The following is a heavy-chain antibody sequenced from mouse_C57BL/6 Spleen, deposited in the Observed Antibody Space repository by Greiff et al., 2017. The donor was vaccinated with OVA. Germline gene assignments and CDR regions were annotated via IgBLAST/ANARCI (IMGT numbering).Heavy chain of an antibody. CDR2: IHPNSGST. V-gene: IGHV1-64*01. CDR1: GYTFTSYW. Sequence: QVQLQQPGAELVKPGASVKLSCKASGYTFTSYWMHWVKQRPGQGLEWIGMIHPNSGSTNYNEKFKSKATLTVDKSSSTAYMQRSSLTSEDSAVYYCAREGYGNSRFAYWGQGTLVTVSA. CDR3: AREGYGNSRFAY. D-gene: IGHD2-1*01. J-gene: IGHJ3*01.